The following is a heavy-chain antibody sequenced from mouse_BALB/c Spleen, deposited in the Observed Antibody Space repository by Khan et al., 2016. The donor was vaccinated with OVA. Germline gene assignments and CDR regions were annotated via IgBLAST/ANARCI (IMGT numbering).Heavy chain of an antibody. Sequence: QVQLQQSGAELAKPGASVKMSCKASGYTFTSYWMYWIKQRPGQGLEWIGYINPTSGYTYYQQKFKDKATLTADKSSSTVYMQLSSLTSDDSSVDYCARDKIDYWGQGTALTVSS. CDR1: GYTFTSYW. CDR3: ARDKIDY. CDR2: INPTSGYT. J-gene: IGHJ2*01. V-gene: IGHV1-7*01.